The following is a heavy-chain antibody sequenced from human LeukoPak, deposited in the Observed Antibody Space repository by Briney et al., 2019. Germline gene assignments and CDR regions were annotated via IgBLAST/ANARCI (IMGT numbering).Heavy chain of an antibody. V-gene: IGHV4-61*02. CDR3: ARGRYYYDSIGSFDY. J-gene: IGHJ4*02. CDR2: IYTSGST. Sequence: SQALSLTCTVSVGSISSGSYYGSWIRQPAGKGLEWIGRIYTSGSTNYNPSLKSRVTISVDTSKNQFSLKLSSVTAADTAVYYCARGRYYYDSIGSFDYWGQGTLVTVSS. D-gene: IGHD3-22*01. CDR1: VGSISSGSYY.